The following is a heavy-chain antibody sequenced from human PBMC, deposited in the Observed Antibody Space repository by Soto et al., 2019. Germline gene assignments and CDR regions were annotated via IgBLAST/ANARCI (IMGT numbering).Heavy chain of an antibody. V-gene: IGHV3-30*18. J-gene: IGHJ4*02. Sequence: PGGSLRLSCAASGFTFSSYGMHWVRQAPGKGLEWVAVISYDGSNKYYADSVKGRFTISRDNSKNTLYLQMNSLRAEDTAVYYCAKDGSPGYSSGYYFDYWGQGTLVTVSS. D-gene: IGHD6-19*01. CDR1: GFTFSSYG. CDR2: ISYDGSNK. CDR3: AKDGSPGYSSGYYFDY.